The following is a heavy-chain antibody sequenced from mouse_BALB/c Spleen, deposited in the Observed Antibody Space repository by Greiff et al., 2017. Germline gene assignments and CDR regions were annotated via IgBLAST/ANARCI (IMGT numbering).Heavy chain of an antibody. D-gene: IGHD1-1*01. J-gene: IGHJ4*01. Sequence: VQGVESGPGLVAPSQSLSITCTVSGFSLTSYGVHWVRQPPGKGLEWLGVIWAGGSTNYNSALMSRLSISKDNSKSQVFLKMNSLQTDDTAMYYCARWGTTVYYAMDYWGQGTSVTVSS. CDR1: GFSLTSYG. V-gene: IGHV2-9*02. CDR2: IWAGGST. CDR3: ARWGTTVYYAMDY.